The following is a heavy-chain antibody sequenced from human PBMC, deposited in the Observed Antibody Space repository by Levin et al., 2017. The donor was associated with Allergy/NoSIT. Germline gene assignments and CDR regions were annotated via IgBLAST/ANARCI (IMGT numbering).Heavy chain of an antibody. CDR1: GFTFSSYG. Sequence: GGSLRLSCAASGFTFSSYGMHWVRQAPGKGLEWVAVISYDGSNKYYADSAKGRFTISRDNSKNTLYLQMNSLRAEDTAVYYCAKDPGVGAADIDYWGQGTLVTVSS. CDR2: ISYDGSNK. V-gene: IGHV3-30*18. D-gene: IGHD1-26*01. J-gene: IGHJ4*02. CDR3: AKDPGVGAADIDY.